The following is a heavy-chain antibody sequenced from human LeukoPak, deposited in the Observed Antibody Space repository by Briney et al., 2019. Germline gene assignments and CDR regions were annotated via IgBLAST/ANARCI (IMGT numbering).Heavy chain of an antibody. D-gene: IGHD2-2*01. Sequence: SRTLSLTCAVSGGSISSGGYSWSWIRQPPGKGLEWIGYIYHSGSTYYNPSLKSRVTISVDRSKNQFSLKLSSVTAADTAVYYCARGIDSVVPAPYFDYWGQGTLVTVSS. V-gene: IGHV4-30-2*01. CDR2: IYHSGST. J-gene: IGHJ4*02. CDR1: GGSISSGGYS. CDR3: ARGIDSVVPAPYFDY.